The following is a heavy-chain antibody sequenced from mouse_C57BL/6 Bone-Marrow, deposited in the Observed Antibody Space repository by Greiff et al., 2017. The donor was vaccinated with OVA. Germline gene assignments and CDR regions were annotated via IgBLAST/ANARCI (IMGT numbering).Heavy chain of an antibody. J-gene: IGHJ4*01. D-gene: IGHD2-1*01. CDR3: ARSGIYYGNYYAMDY. Sequence: VQLQQSDAELVKPGASVKISCKVSGYTFTDHTIHWMKQRPEQGLEWIGYIYPRDGSTKYNEKLQGKATLTADKSSSTAYMQLNSLTSEDSAVYFCARSGIYYGNYYAMDYWGRGTSVTVSS. CDR1: GYTFTDHT. CDR2: IYPRDGST. V-gene: IGHV1-78*01.